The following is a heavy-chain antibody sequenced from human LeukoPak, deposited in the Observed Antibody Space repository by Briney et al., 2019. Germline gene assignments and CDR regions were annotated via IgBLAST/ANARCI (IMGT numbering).Heavy chain of an antibody. D-gene: IGHD2-2*02. CDR3: ASTYCSSTSCYKDRDFDY. V-gene: IGHV4-59*01. CDR2: IYYSGST. CDR1: GGSISSYY. Sequence: SETLSLTCTVSGGSISSYYWSWIRQPPGKGLEWIEYIYYSGSTNYNPSLKSRVTISVDTSKNQFSLKLSSVTAADTAVYYCASTYCSSTSCYKDRDFDYWGQGTLVTVSS. J-gene: IGHJ4*02.